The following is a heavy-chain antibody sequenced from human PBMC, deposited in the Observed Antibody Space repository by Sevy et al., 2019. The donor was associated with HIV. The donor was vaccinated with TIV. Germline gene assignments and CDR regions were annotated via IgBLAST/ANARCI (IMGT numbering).Heavy chain of an antibody. V-gene: IGHV1-2*06. Sequence: ASVKVSCKASGYTFTGYYIHWVRQAPGQGLEWMGRINPTSGGTNYAQKFQGRVTMTRDTSISTAYMDLSRLKTDDTAVYYCATEWDWGQGTMVTVSS. CDR3: ATEWD. D-gene: IGHD1-26*01. J-gene: IGHJ3*01. CDR1: GYTFTGYY. CDR2: INPTSGGT.